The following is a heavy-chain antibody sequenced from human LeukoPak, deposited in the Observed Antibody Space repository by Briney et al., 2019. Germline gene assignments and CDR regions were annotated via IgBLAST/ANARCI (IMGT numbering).Heavy chain of an antibody. CDR1: GFTFSSYW. CDR3: ARDGPSYYYDSSGYYT. V-gene: IGHV3-74*01. D-gene: IGHD3-22*01. J-gene: IGHJ5*02. Sequence: GGSLRLSCAASGFTFSSYWMHWVRQAPGKGLVWVSRINSDGSSTSYADSVKGRFTISRDNAKNTLYLQMNSLGAEDTAAYYCARDGPSYYYDSSGYYTWGQGTLVTVSS. CDR2: INSDGSST.